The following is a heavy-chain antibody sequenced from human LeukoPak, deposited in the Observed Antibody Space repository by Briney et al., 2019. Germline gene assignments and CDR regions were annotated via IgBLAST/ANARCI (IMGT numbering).Heavy chain of an antibody. V-gene: IGHV4-59*01. CDR3: ARGSKKYGSGSYYHY. Sequence: PSETLSLTCTVSGGSISSYYWSWIRQPPGKGLEWIGYIYYSGSTNYNPSLKSRVTISVDTSKNQFSLKLSSVTAADTAVYYCARGSKKYGSGSYYHYWGQGTLVTVSS. CDR2: IYYSGST. D-gene: IGHD3-10*01. J-gene: IGHJ4*02. CDR1: GGSISSYY.